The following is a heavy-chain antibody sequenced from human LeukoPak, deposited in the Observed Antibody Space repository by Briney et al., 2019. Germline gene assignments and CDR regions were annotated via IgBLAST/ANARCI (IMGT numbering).Heavy chain of an antibody. CDR3: ARGGGIAVAGLDY. V-gene: IGHV4-34*01. D-gene: IGHD6-19*01. CDR1: GGSFGGYY. Sequence: SETLSLTCAVYGGSFGGYYWSWIRQPPGKGLEWIGEINHSGSTNYNPSLKSRVTISVDASKNQFSLKLSSVTAADTAVYYCARGGGIAVAGLDYWGQGTLVTVSS. CDR2: INHSGST. J-gene: IGHJ4*02.